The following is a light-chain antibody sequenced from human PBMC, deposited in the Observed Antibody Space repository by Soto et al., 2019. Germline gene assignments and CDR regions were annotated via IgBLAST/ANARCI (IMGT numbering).Light chain of an antibody. CDR2: DTS. V-gene: IGKV3-20*01. J-gene: IGKJ5*01. CDR3: QQYGSSPRT. Sequence: EIVLTQSPGTLSMSPGERATLSCRASQSVSGDSLAWYQQKLGRAPRVLIYDTSTRATGIPDRFSGSGSGTDFTLTITRLEPEDFAIYYCQQYGSSPRTFGQGTRLETK. CDR1: QSVSGDS.